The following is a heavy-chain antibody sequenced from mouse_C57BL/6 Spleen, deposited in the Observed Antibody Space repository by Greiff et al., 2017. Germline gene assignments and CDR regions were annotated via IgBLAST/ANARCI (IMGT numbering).Heavy chain of an antibody. V-gene: IGHV5-6*01. CDR2: ISSGGSYT. J-gene: IGHJ1*03. CDR3: ARHPPITTLVFDV. D-gene: IGHD1-1*01. Sequence: EVQVVESGGDLVKPGGSLKLSCAASGFTFSSYGMSWVRQTPDKRLEWVATISSGGSYTYYPDSVKGRFTISRDNAKNTLYLQMSSLKSEDTAMYYCARHPPITTLVFDVWGTGTTVTVSS. CDR1: GFTFSSYG.